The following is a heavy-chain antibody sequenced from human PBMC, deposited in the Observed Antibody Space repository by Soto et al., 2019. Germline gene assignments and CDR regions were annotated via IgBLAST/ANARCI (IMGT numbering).Heavy chain of an antibody. CDR3: ARDRIGYCSGGSCYSRAFDI. CDR1: GYTFTSYG. V-gene: IGHV1-18*01. CDR2: ISAYNGNT. Sequence: QVQLVQSGAEVKKPGASVKVSCKASGYTFTSYGISWVRQAPGQGLEWMGWISAYNGNTNYAQKRQGRVTMTTDTSTSTAYMELRSLRSDDTAVYYCARDRIGYCSGGSCYSRAFDIWGQGTMVTVSS. J-gene: IGHJ3*02. D-gene: IGHD2-15*01.